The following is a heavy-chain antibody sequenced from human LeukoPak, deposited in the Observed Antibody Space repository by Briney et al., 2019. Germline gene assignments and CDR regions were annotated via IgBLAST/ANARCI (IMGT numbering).Heavy chain of an antibody. CDR2: IYTSGST. D-gene: IGHD2-15*01. J-gene: IGHJ4*02. V-gene: IGHV4-4*07. CDR1: GGSISSYY. Sequence: PSETLSLTCTVSGGSISSYYWSWIRQPAGKGLEWIGRIYTSGSTNYNPSLKSRVTMSVDTSKNQFSLKLSSVTAADTAVYYCARVHGPIVVVVAATLDYWGQGTLVTVSS. CDR3: ARVHGPIVVVVAATLDY.